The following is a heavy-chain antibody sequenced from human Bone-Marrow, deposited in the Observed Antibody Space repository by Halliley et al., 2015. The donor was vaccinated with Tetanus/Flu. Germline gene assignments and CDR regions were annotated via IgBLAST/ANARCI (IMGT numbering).Heavy chain of an antibody. CDR1: VGSITTSNW. Sequence: TLSLTCTISVGSITTSNWWSWVRQPPGKGLEWIGEIHHGGATNYNPSLESRVTISVDKPRNQFSLTLGSLTSADTAVYFCAGHLVTPGPRGFESWGQGTLITVSS. CDR2: IHHGGAT. J-gene: IGHJ4*02. D-gene: IGHD2-2*01. V-gene: IGHV4-4*01. CDR3: AGHLVTPGPRGFES.